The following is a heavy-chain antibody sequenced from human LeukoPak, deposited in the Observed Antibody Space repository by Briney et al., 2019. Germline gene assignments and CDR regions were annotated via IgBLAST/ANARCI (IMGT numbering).Heavy chain of an antibody. D-gene: IGHD6-6*01. CDR3: ARMKKPYSSSSKWFDP. CDR1: GDSISSYY. Sequence: PSETLSLTCTVSGDSISSYYWSWIRQPPGKGLEWIGYIYYSGSTNYNPSLKSRVTISVDTSKDQFSLKLSSVTAADTAVYYCARMKKPYSSSSKWFDPWGQGTLVTVSS. CDR2: IYYSGST. V-gene: IGHV4-59*01. J-gene: IGHJ5*02.